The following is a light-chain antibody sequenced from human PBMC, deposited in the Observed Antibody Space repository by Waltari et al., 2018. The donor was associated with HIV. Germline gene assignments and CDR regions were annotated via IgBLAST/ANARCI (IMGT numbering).Light chain of an antibody. Sequence: EIVLTQSPGTLSLSPGERATLSCRASQSVSSSYLAWYQQKPGQAPRLLIYGASSRATDIPDRFSGGGSGTDFTLTISRLEPEDFAVYYCQHYGSSSITFGQGTRLEIK. V-gene: IGKV3-20*01. CDR3: QHYGSSSIT. J-gene: IGKJ5*01. CDR2: GAS. CDR1: QSVSSSY.